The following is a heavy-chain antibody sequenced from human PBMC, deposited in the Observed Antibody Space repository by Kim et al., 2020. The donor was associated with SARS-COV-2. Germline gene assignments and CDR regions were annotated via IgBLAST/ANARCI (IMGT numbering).Heavy chain of an antibody. Sequence: GLTNYSPSPRSRVTISLDTANSQFSLKLRSVTAADTAVYYCARGDSDAFDIWGPGAMVTVSS. J-gene: IGHJ3*02. V-gene: IGHV4-59*09. CDR3: ARGDSDAFDI. CDR2: GLT.